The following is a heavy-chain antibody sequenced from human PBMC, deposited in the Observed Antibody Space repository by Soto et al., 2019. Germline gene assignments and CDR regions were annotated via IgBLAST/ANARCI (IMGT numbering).Heavy chain of an antibody. D-gene: IGHD5-12*01. V-gene: IGHV3-23*01. CDR1: GINFNAFA. CDR2: LSSRGDSR. J-gene: IGHJ5*02. Sequence: GGSLRLSSAASGINFNAFAMSWIRQAPGKGLEWVSHLSSRGDSRDYGESVRGRFTMSRDNSKNVLFLQMNSLRVEDTITYYSSKDPPSPWTADWVDPWGKGTLVPVSS. CDR3: SKDPPSPWTADWVDP.